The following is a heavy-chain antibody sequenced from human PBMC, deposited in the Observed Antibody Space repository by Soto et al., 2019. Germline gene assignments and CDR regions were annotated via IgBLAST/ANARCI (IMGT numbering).Heavy chain of an antibody. J-gene: IGHJ6*02. CDR1: GYTLTELS. CDR2: FDPEVGET. D-gene: IGHD2-2*01. CDR3: ATDDRDIVGVPVAGPPVFLRPGRPMDV. V-gene: IGHV1-24*01. Sequence: ASVKVSCKVSGYTLTELSMHWVRQAPGKGLEWLGGFDPEVGETIYAQKFQGRVTMTEDTSTDTAYMELSSLRSEDTAVYYCATDDRDIVGVPVAGPPVFLRPGRPMDVWGQGTTGTVSS.